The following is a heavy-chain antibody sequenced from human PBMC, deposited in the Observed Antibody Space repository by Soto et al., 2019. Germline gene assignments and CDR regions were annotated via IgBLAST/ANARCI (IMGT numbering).Heavy chain of an antibody. CDR2: ISYYSGSI. CDR3: AKSMCRTANSMDV. J-gene: IGHJ6*04. Sequence: EVQLVESGGGLVQPGRSLRLSCAASGFRFDDYGMHWVRQVPGKGLEWVSGISYYSGSIGYGDSVKGRFTVSRDNAKNSLYLQMNSLRAKDTALYYCAKSMCRTANSMDVWGEGETVIVSS. V-gene: IGHV3-9*01. D-gene: IGHD2-21*02. CDR1: GFRFDDYG.